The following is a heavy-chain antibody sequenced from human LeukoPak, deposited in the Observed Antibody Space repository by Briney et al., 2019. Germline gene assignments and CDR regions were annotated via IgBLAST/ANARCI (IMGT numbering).Heavy chain of an antibody. CDR1: GGTFSSYA. V-gene: IGHV1-69*01. Sequence: SVKVSCKASGGTFSSYAISWVRQAPGQGLEWMGGIIPIFGTANYAQKFQGRVTITADESTSTAYMELSSLRSEDTAVYYCARDDPAVAAHPQPGDGGYYFDYWGQGTLVTVSS. CDR3: ARDDPAVAAHPQPGDGGYYFDY. D-gene: IGHD6-19*01. J-gene: IGHJ4*02. CDR2: IIPIFGTA.